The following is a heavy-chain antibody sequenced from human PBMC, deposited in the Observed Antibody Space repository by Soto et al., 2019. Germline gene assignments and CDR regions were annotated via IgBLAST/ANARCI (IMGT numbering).Heavy chain of an antibody. J-gene: IGHJ6*02. CDR2: IKQDGSEK. CDR1: GFTFSSYW. CDR3: ARDNYGDSYYYYYYGMDV. D-gene: IGHD4-17*01. Sequence: GSLRLSCAASGFTFSSYWMSWVRQAPGKGLEWVANIKQDGSEKYYGDSVKGRFTISRDNAKNTLYLQMNSLRAEDTAVYYCARDNYGDSYYYYYYGMDVWGQGTTVTVSS. V-gene: IGHV3-7*01.